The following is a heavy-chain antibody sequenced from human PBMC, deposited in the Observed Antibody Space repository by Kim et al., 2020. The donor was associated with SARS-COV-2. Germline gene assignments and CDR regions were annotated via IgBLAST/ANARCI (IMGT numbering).Heavy chain of an antibody. CDR2: INHSGST. CDR1: GGSFSGYY. J-gene: IGHJ4*02. V-gene: IGHV4-34*01. Sequence: SETLSLTCAVYGGSFSGYYWSWIRQPPGKGLEWIGEINHSGSTNYNPSLKSRVTISVDTSKNQFSLKLSSVTAADTAVYYCARGSRDGEYWGQGTLVTVSS. CDR3: ARGSRDGEY. D-gene: IGHD2-2*01.